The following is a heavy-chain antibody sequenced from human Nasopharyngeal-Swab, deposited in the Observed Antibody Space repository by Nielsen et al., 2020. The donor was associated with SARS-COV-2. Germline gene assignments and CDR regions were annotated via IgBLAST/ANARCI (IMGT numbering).Heavy chain of an antibody. V-gene: IGHV1-46*01. CDR1: GYTFTSYY. CDR2: INPSGGST. CDR3: ARDVDSSGYYAWFDP. J-gene: IGHJ5*02. D-gene: IGHD3-22*01. Sequence: ASVKVSCKASGYTFTSYYMHWVRQAPGQGLEWMGIINPSGGSTSYAQKFQGRVTMTRDTSTSTVHMELSSLRSEDTAVYYCARDVDSSGYYAWFDPWGQGTLVTVSS.